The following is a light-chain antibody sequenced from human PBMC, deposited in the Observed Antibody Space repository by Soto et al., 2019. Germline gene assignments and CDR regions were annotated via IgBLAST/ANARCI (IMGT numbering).Light chain of an antibody. CDR2: DVS. CDR1: SSDVGGYNY. CDR3: SSYTSSSSVV. Sequence: QSALPQPASVSGSPGQSITISCTGTSSDVGGYNYVSWYQQHPGKAPKLMIYDVSNRPSGVSNRFSGSKSGNTASLTISGLQAEDEAYYYCSSYTSSSSVVFGGGTQLTVL. V-gene: IGLV2-14*01. J-gene: IGLJ2*01.